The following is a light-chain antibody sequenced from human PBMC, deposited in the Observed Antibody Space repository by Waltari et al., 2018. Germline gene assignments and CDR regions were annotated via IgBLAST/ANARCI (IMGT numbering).Light chain of an antibody. J-gene: IGLJ2*01. CDR3: CSRGINNIRV. CDR1: NTRRYY. CDR2: GKN. Sequence: SSELTQDPVVSVALGQTVIITCQGDNTRRYYASWYQPKPGQAPVLVIYGKNSRPAGIPDRFSASSSGSTGSLTITATQAEDEAVYYCCSRGINNIRVFGGGTHLTVL. V-gene: IGLV3-19*01.